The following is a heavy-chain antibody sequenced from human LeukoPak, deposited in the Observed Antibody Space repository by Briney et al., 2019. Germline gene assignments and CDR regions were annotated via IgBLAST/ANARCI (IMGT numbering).Heavy chain of an antibody. CDR2: ISDSGGST. D-gene: IGHD3-22*01. CDR3: AKRGVVIRVILVGFHKEAYYFDS. CDR1: GFTFSSYA. Sequence: GGSLRLSCGASGFTFSSYAMAWVRQAPGEGLEWVASISDSGGSTNYADSVKGRFTISRDNPKNTLYLQMNSLRAEDTAVYFCAKRGVVIRVILVGFHKEAYYFDSWGQGALVTVSS. J-gene: IGHJ4*02. V-gene: IGHV3-23*01.